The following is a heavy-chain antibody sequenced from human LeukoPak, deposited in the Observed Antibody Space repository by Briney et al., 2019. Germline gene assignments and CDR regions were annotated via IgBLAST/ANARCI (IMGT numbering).Heavy chain of an antibody. V-gene: IGHV3-23*01. Sequence: PGGSLKLSCAASGFTFSSYAMSWVRQAPGKGLEWVSAISGSGGSTYYADSVKGRFTISRDNSKNTLYLQMNSLRAEDTAVYYCAKGVRGVIIDNWFDPWGQGTLVTVSS. CDR2: ISGSGGST. J-gene: IGHJ5*02. CDR1: GFTFSSYA. D-gene: IGHD3-10*01. CDR3: AKGVRGVIIDNWFDP.